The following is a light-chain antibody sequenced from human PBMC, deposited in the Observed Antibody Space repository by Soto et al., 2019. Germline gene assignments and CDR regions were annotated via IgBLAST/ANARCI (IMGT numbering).Light chain of an antibody. V-gene: IGKV1-39*01. CDR1: QSISSY. J-gene: IGKJ4*01. CDR3: QQRSNWPPSLT. CDR2: AAS. Sequence: DIQMPQSPSSLSASVGDRVTITCRASQSISSYLNWYQQKPGKAPKLLIYAASSLQSGVPSRFSGSGSGTDFTLTISSLEPEDFAVYYCQQRSNWPPSLTFGGGTKVDI.